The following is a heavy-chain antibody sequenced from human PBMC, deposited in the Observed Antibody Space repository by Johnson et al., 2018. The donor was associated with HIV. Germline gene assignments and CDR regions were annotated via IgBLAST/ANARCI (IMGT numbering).Heavy chain of an antibody. CDR3: ARGWVGSTVTTSACAFDI. Sequence: QVQLVESGGGLIQPGGSLRLSCAASEFTFNNYGMHWVRQAPGKGLEWVAFIRYDGSNKYYADSVKGRFTISRDNSKNTLYLQMNSLRAEDTAVYFCARGWVGSTVTTSACAFDIWGQGTMVTVSS. CDR1: EFTFNNYG. J-gene: IGHJ3*02. V-gene: IGHV3-30*02. D-gene: IGHD4-17*01. CDR2: IRYDGSNK.